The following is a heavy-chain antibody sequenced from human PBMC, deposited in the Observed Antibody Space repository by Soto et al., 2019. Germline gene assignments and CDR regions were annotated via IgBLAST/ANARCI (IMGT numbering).Heavy chain of an antibody. CDR1: GFTLSKAW. CDR2: SKSKTDGGTT. Sequence: RRTLRLSCTASGFTLSKAWMSWVGQAPGKGLEWVGQSKSKTDGGTTDYAAPVKGRFIISRHDSKNTLYMQMIRLKSEDSGMYFCATVGRTLLGWPTNDYSCPGILGTGS. J-gene: IGHJ4*01. CDR3: ATVGRTLLGWPTNDY. D-gene: IGHD2-15*01. V-gene: IGHV3-15*01.